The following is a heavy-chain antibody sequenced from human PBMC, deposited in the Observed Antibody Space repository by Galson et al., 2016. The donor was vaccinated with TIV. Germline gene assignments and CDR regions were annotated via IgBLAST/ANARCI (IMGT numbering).Heavy chain of an antibody. D-gene: IGHD5-24*01. J-gene: IGHJ4*02. CDR3: AREGRDGYNPYFDS. Sequence: CAASGFSFSIYNMNWVRQAPGKGLEWISYISTTSSLIYYADSVRGRFTISRDNDKSSLYLQMNSLRAEDTALYYCAREGRDGYNPYFDSWGQGTLVTVSS. CDR1: GFSFSIYN. V-gene: IGHV3-48*01. CDR2: ISTTSSLI.